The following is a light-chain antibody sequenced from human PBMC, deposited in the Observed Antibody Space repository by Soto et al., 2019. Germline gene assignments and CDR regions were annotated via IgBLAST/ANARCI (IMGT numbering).Light chain of an antibody. V-gene: IGKV3-20*01. CDR2: GAS. J-gene: IGKJ1*01. CDR3: QQYGSSSWT. CDR1: QSVSSIY. Sequence: EIVLVQSPGTLSLSPGERATLSCRASQSVSSIYLAWYQHKPGQAPRLLIYGASSRATGIPDRFSGSGSGTDFTLTISRLEPEDFAVYYCQQYGSSSWTFGRGTTVEIK.